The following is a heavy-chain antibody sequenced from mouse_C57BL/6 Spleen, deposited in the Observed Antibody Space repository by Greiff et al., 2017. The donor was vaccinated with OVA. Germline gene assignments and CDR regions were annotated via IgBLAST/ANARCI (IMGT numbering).Heavy chain of an antibody. Sequence: EVQLRQSGPELVKPGASVKISCKASGYSFTGYYMNWVKQSPEKSLEWIGEINPSTGGTTYNQKFKAKATLTVDKSSSTAYMQLKSLTSEDSAVYYCARGESAAWFAYWGQGTLVTVSA. CDR2: INPSTGGT. V-gene: IGHV1-42*01. CDR3: ARGESAAWFAY. J-gene: IGHJ3*01. CDR1: GYSFTGYY. D-gene: IGHD6-1*01.